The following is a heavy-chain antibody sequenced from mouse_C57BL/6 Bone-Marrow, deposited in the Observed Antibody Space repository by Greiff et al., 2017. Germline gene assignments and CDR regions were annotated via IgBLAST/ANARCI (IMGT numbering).Heavy chain of an antibody. Sequence: EVKLVESGGGLVQPGGSLKLSCAASGFTFSDYYMYWVRQTPEKRLEWVAYISNGGGSTYYPATVKGRFTISRDNAKNTLYLQMSRLKSEDTAMYYCASLSTIGAWFAYWGQGTLVTVSA. J-gene: IGHJ3*01. CDR1: GFTFSDYY. CDR2: ISNGGGST. V-gene: IGHV5-12*01. D-gene: IGHD2-14*01. CDR3: ASLSTIGAWFAY.